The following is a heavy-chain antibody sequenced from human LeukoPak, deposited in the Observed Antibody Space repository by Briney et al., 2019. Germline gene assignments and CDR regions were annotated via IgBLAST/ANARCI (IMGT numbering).Heavy chain of an antibody. Sequence: GGSLRLSCAASGFTFSSYWMHWVRQAPGKGLVWVSRINSDGSSTSYADSVKGRFTISRDSAKNTLYLQMNSLRAEDTAVYYCARDGDARGNHDYWGQGTLVTVSS. CDR3: ARDGDARGNHDY. D-gene: IGHD4-23*01. CDR2: INSDGSST. V-gene: IGHV3-74*01. CDR1: GFTFSSYW. J-gene: IGHJ4*02.